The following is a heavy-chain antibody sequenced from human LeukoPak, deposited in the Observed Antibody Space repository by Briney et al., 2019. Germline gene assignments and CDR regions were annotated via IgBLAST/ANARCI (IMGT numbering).Heavy chain of an antibody. CDR1: GYTFTSYG. J-gene: IGHJ6*04. Sequence: ASVKVSCKASGYTFTSYGISRVRQAPGQGLEWMGWISVYNGATKYEQRFQGRVTLTTDTSTTTAYMELRSLISDDTAVYFCVRDDWGITGYYYGMDVWGKGTTVTVSS. V-gene: IGHV1-18*04. CDR2: ISVYNGAT. D-gene: IGHD1-20*01. CDR3: VRDDWGITGYYYGMDV.